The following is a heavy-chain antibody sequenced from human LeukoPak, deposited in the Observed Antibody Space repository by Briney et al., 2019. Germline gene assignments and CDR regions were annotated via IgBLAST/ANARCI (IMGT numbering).Heavy chain of an antibody. Sequence: GGSLRPSCAASGFTFSTYVMHWVRQAPGKGLQWVAVILYDGRNKYYADSVKGRFIISRDNSKNTLYLQMNSLTAEDTAVYYCARDQHNWNADYWGQGTLVTVSS. V-gene: IGHV3-30*01. CDR2: ILYDGRNK. J-gene: IGHJ4*02. CDR3: ARDQHNWNADY. CDR1: GFTFSTYV. D-gene: IGHD1-20*01.